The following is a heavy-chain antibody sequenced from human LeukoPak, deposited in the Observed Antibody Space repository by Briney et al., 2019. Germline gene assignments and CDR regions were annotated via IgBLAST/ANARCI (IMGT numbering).Heavy chain of an antibody. CDR2: IWYDGSNK. D-gene: IGHD3-10*01. V-gene: IGHV3-33*01. Sequence: GGSLRLSCAASGFTFSSYGMYWVRQAPGKGLEWVAVIWYDGSNKYYADSVKGRFTISRDNSKNTLYLQMNSLRAEDTAVYYCARDYGSGSYYYGMDVWGQGTTVTVSS. CDR1: GFTFSSYG. CDR3: ARDYGSGSYYYGMDV. J-gene: IGHJ6*02.